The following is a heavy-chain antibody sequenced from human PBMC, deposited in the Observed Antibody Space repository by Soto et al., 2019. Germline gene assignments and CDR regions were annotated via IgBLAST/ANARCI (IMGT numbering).Heavy chain of an antibody. CDR3: ARQPITICGVVSLDPPSWFDP. CDR1: GGSISSSSYY. Sequence: QLQLQESGPGLVKPSETLSLTCTVSGGSISSSSYYWGWIRQPPGKGLEWIGRIYYSGSTYYNPSLKSRVTIAVDTSKDQFSLKLSSVTAEDTAVYYCARQPITICGVVSLDPPSWFDPCGEGTLVIVSS. J-gene: IGHJ5*02. D-gene: IGHD3-3*01. CDR2: IYYSGST. V-gene: IGHV4-39*01.